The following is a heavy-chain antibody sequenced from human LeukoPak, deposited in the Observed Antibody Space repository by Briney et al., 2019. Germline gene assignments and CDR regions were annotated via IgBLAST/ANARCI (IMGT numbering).Heavy chain of an antibody. Sequence: GGSLRLACAASGFTFNNYGMHWVRQAPGKGLEWVAVISYDGRNKHYPDSVKGRFTISRDISTDTLWLQMDSLRTEDTAVYYCAKGPLRGTAAAIDYWGQGTLVTVSS. CDR2: ISYDGRNK. D-gene: IGHD2-2*01. V-gene: IGHV3-30*18. CDR1: GFTFNNYG. J-gene: IGHJ4*02. CDR3: AKGPLRGTAAAIDY.